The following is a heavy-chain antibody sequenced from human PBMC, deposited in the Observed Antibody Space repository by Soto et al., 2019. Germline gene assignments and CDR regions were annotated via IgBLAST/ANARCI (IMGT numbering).Heavy chain of an antibody. V-gene: IGHV3-74*01. CDR3: ASGGSSLNFDS. Sequence: EVQLVESGGGLVQPGGSLRLSCAASGFTFRSYWMQWVRQAPGKGLVWVSWINSDGSSTSYADSVKGRFTISRANAKNTLYLQMNSLGAEDTAVYYCASGGSSLNFDSWGQGTLVTVSS. J-gene: IGHJ4*02. CDR1: GFTFRSYW. CDR2: INSDGSST. D-gene: IGHD6-6*01.